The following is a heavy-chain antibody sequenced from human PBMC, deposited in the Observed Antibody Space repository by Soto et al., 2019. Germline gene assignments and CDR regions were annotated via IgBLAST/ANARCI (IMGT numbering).Heavy chain of an antibody. V-gene: IGHV5-51*01. Sequence: SEALKISCKGSGYRFTTYWIEWVRQMPGKGLEWVAIIYPGDSETRYSPSFQGRVTISVDKSINTAYLQWRSLKASDTAIYYCARHDVVNAMDVWGQGTTVTVSS. CDR3: ARHDVVNAMDV. CDR1: GYRFTTYW. D-gene: IGHD1-1*01. CDR2: IYPGDSET. J-gene: IGHJ6*02.